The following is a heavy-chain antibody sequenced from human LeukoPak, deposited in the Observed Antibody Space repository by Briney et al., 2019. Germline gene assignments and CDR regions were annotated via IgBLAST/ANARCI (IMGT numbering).Heavy chain of an antibody. CDR3: ARDREWELPKDY. D-gene: IGHD1-26*01. Sequence: SVKVSCKASGFTFTSSAVQWVRQARGQRLEWIGWIVVGSGNTNYAQKFQGRVTMTRDTSTSTVYMELSSLRSEDTAVYYCARDREWELPKDYWGQGTLVTVSS. V-gene: IGHV1-58*01. CDR1: GFTFTSSA. CDR2: IVVGSGNT. J-gene: IGHJ4*02.